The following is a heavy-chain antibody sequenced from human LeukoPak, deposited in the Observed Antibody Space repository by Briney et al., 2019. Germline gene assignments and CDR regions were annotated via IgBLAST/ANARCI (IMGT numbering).Heavy chain of an antibody. CDR3: ATRDPYSSSQFDY. D-gene: IGHD6-6*01. J-gene: IGHJ4*02. V-gene: IGHV4-59*02. CDR2: IYYSGST. Sequence: GSLRLSCAASGFTVSSNYMSWVRQPPGKGLEWIGYIYYSGSTNYNPSLKSRVTISVDTSKNQFSLKLSSVTAADTAVYYCATRDPYSSSQFDYWGQGTLVTVSS. CDR1: GFTVSSNY.